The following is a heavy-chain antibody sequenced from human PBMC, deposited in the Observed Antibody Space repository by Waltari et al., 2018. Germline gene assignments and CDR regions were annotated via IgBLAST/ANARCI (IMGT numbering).Heavy chain of an antibody. CDR1: GGSLSSGSYS. V-gene: IGHV4-61*02. D-gene: IGHD2-15*01. CDR3: ARGGDIVVRLDP. J-gene: IGHJ5*02. CDR2: IYVSGST. Sequence: QVQLQESGPGLVKPSQTLSLTCTVSGGSLSSGSYSWNWIRQPAGKGLEWIGRIYVSGSTNYNPSLKSRVTISVDTSKNQFSLKLNSVTAADTAVYYCARGGDIVVRLDPWGQGTLVTVSS.